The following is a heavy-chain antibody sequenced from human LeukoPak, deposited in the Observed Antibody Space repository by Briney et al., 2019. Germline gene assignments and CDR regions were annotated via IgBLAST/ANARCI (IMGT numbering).Heavy chain of an antibody. J-gene: IGHJ4*02. CDR2: IYYFEKT. CDR3: AKLGSPRAY. Sequence: SETLSLTCTVSGGSIGTYYWSWIRQPPGKGLEWIGRIYYFEKTDYNPSLESRVTISVDAAKNHFSLKLRSVTPLDTAVYYCAKLGSPRAYWGQGILVTVSS. V-gene: IGHV4-59*01. D-gene: IGHD7-27*01. CDR1: GGSIGTYY.